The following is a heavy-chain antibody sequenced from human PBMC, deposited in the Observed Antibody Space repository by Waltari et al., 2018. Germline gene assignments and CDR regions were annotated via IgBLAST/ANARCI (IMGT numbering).Heavy chain of an antibody. CDR2: IYYSGST. CDR1: GGSISSYY. J-gene: IGHJ5*02. V-gene: IGHV4-59*08. D-gene: IGHD3-3*01. Sequence: QVQLQESGPGLVKSSETLSLTCTVSGGSISSYYWSWIRQPPGKGLEWIGYIYYSGSTNYNPSLKSRVTISVDTSKTQSSLKLSSVTAADTAVYYCARLGVYDFWSGWYNWFDPWGQGTLVTVSS. CDR3: ARLGVYDFWSGWYNWFDP.